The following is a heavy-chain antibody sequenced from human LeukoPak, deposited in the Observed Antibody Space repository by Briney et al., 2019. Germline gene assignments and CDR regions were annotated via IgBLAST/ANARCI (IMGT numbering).Heavy chain of an antibody. CDR1: GFTFSSYG. CDR2: IRYDGSNK. D-gene: IGHD5-12*01. J-gene: IGHJ4*02. V-gene: IGHV3-30*02. Sequence: GGSLRLSCAASGFTFSSYGMHWVRQAPGKGLEWVAFIRYDGSNKYYADSMKGRFTISRDNSKNTLYLQMNSLRAEDTAVYYCAKDSMWLLDKDGIDYWGQGTLVTVSS. CDR3: AKDSMWLLDKDGIDY.